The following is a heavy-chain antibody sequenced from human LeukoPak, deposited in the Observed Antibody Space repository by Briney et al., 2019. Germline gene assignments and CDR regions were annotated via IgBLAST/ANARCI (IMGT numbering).Heavy chain of an antibody. CDR2: INAGNGNT. CDR3: ARADTQNTWIQLWALPTGFDY. Sequence: ASVKVSCKASGYTFTSYAMHWVRQAPGQRLEWMGWINAGNGNTKYSQKFQGRVTMTRDTSTSTVYMELSSLRSEDTAVYYCARADTQNTWIQLWALPTGFDYWGQGTLVTVSS. J-gene: IGHJ4*02. CDR1: GYTFTSYA. D-gene: IGHD5-18*01. V-gene: IGHV1-3*01.